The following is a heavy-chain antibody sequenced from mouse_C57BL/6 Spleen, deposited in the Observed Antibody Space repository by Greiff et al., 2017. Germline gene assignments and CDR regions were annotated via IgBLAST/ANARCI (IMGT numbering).Heavy chain of an antibody. J-gene: IGHJ2*01. CDR3: AREWDY. CDR1: GYAFSSSW. CDR2: IYPGDGDT. Sequence: VKLQESGPELVKPGASVKISCKASGYAFSSSWMNWVKQRPGKGLEWIGRIYPGDGDTNYNGKFKGKATLTADKSSSTAYMQLSSLTSEDSAVYFCAREWDYWGQGTTLTVSS. V-gene: IGHV1-82*01. D-gene: IGHD1-3*01.